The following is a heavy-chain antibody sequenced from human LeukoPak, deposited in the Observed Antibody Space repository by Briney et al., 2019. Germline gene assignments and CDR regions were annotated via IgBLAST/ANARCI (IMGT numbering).Heavy chain of an antibody. V-gene: IGHV4-39*01. CDR3: ARVFGDYTFDY. CDR1: GGSISSSSYY. D-gene: IGHD4-17*01. J-gene: IGHJ4*02. Sequence: PSETLSLTCTVSGGSISSSSYYWGWIRQPPGKGLEWIGSIYYSGSTYYNPSLKSRVTISVDTSKNQFSLKLSSVTAADTAVYYCARVFGDYTFDYWGQGTLVTVSS. CDR2: IYYSGST.